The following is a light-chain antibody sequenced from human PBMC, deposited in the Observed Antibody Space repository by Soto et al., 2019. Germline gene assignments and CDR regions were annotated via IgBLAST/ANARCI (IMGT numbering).Light chain of an antibody. CDR3: QQYNSYRT. CDR1: QSISSR. V-gene: IGKV1-5*03. J-gene: IGKJ1*01. CDR2: KAS. Sequence: DIQMTQSPSTLSASVGDRVTITCRASQSISSRLAWYQQKPGKAPKLLIYKASSLESGVPSRFSGSGSGTEFTLTISSLQPDDSATYYCQQYNSYRTFGQGTKVEIK.